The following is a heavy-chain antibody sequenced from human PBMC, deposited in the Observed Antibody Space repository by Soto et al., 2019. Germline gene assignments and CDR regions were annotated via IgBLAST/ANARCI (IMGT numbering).Heavy chain of an antibody. CDR1: GFTFSSYG. Sequence: ESGGGVVQPGRSLRLSCAASGFTFSSYGMHWVRQAPGKGLEWVAVIWYDGSNKYYADSVKGRFTISRDNSKNTLYLQMNSLRAEDTAVYYCARDSADIVVVPAAMSAFDIWGQGTMVTVSS. CDR3: ARDSADIVVVPAAMSAFDI. J-gene: IGHJ3*02. CDR2: IWYDGSNK. D-gene: IGHD2-2*01. V-gene: IGHV3-33*01.